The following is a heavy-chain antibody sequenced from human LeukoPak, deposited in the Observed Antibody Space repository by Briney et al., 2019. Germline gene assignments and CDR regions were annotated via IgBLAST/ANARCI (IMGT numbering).Heavy chain of an antibody. V-gene: IGHV1-69*06. Sequence: SVKVSCKASGGTFSSYAISWVRQAPGQGLEWMGGIIPIFGTANYAQKFQGRVTITADKSTSTAYMELSSLRSEDTAVYYCASSPDILTGYPFYYFDYWGQGTLVTVSS. J-gene: IGHJ4*02. D-gene: IGHD3-9*01. CDR3: ASSPDILTGYPFYYFDY. CDR2: IIPIFGTA. CDR1: GGTFSSYA.